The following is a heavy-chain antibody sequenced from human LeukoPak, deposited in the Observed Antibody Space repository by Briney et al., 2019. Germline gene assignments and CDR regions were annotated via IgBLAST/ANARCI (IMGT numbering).Heavy chain of an antibody. V-gene: IGHV4-39*01. CDR1: GGSIGSRPYY. CDR3: ATLEIGDYYFDY. CDR2: ISYSGSI. D-gene: IGHD2-21*01. Sequence: PSETLSLTCTVSGGSIGSRPYYWGWVRQPPRKGLEWIGSISYSGSIHYNPSLKSRVTISVDTSKNHFSLRLSSVTAADTAVYYCATLEIGDYYFDYWGQGTLVTVSS. J-gene: IGHJ4*02.